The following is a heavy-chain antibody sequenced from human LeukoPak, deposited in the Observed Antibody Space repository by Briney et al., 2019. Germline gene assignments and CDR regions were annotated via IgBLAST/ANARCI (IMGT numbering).Heavy chain of an antibody. CDR3: ARVKTPRDV. V-gene: IGHV3-9*01. CDR2: ISWNSGNI. CDR1: GFTFDDYA. J-gene: IGHJ6*02. Sequence: GGSLRLSCAASGFTFDDYAMHWVRQGPGKGLEWVSGISWNSGNIDYADSVKGRFTISRDNAKNSLYLQMNSLRAEDTAVYYCARVKTPRDVWGQGTTVTVSS.